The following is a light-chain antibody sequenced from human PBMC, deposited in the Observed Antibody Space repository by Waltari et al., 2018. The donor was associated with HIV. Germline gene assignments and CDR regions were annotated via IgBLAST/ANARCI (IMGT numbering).Light chain of an antibody. Sequence: QSALTQPASVSGSPGQSITISCTGTSSAVGGYNYVSWYQQYPGKAPKLMIYEVSNRPSGVSNRFSGSKSGNTASLTISGLQAEDEADYYCSSYTSSSTVFGTGTKVTVL. CDR3: SSYTSSSTV. CDR2: EVS. J-gene: IGLJ1*01. V-gene: IGLV2-14*01. CDR1: SSAVGGYNY.